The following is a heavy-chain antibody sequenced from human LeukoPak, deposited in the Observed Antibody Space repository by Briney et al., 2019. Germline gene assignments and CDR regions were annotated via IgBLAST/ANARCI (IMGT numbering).Heavy chain of an antibody. Sequence: ASVKVSCKASGHTFFNYDINWVRQATGQGPEWMGWMNPNSGNTGYAQKFQGRVTITRNSSISTAYMELSSLRSEDTAVYYCASRRGIAAAGDAFDIWGQGTMVTVSS. J-gene: IGHJ3*02. V-gene: IGHV1-8*03. CDR1: GHTFFNYD. CDR3: ASRRGIAAAGDAFDI. D-gene: IGHD6-13*01. CDR2: MNPNSGNT.